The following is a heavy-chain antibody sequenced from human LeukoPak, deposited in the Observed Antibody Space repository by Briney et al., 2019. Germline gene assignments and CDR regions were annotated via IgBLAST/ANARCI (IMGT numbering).Heavy chain of an antibody. CDR2: INPSGSST. D-gene: IGHD3-16*02. V-gene: IGHV1-46*01. J-gene: IGHJ5*02. CDR3: ARDNSVGDIAWWFDP. Sequence: ASVKVSCKASGYSFASHYMHWVRQAPGQGLEWMGLINPSGSSTLYAQKFQGRVTMTRDMSTTTDYMELSSLRSEDTAVYYCARDNSVGDIAWWFDPWGQGTLVTVSS. CDR1: GYSFASHY.